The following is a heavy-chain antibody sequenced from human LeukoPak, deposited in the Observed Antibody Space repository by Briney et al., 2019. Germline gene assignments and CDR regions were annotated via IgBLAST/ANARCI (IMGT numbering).Heavy chain of an antibody. CDR3: AKFSAYGPPDFDY. CDR2: ISGSGGST. Sequence: QPGGSLRLSCAASGFIFSSYAMSWVRQAPGKGLEWVSAISGSGGSTYYADSVRGRFTISRDISKITLYLQMNSLRAEDTAVYYCAKFSAYGPPDFDYWGQGTLVTVSS. J-gene: IGHJ4*02. V-gene: IGHV3-23*01. CDR1: GFIFSSYA. D-gene: IGHD4-17*01.